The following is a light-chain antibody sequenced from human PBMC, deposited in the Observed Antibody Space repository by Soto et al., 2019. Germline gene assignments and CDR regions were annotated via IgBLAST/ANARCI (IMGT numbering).Light chain of an antibody. CDR1: QSISSF. CDR2: AAS. V-gene: IGKV1-39*01. CDR3: QQSYSPPFT. Sequence: DIPMPQSPSSLSASVGARVTITCRTSQSISSFLHWYQQKPGKAPKVLIYAASTLQSGVPSRFSGSGSGTDFTLTISSLQPEDFASYFCQQSYSPPFTFGPGTTVDMK. J-gene: IGKJ3*01.